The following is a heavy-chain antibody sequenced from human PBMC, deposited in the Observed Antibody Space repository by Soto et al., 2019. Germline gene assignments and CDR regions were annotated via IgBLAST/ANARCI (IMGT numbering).Heavy chain of an antibody. CDR1: GFTFSDYY. J-gene: IGHJ4*02. CDR2: ISSSGSTI. Sequence: QVQLVESGGGLVKPGGSLRLSCAASGFTFSDYYMSWIRQAPGKGLEWVSYISSSGSTIYYADSVKGRFTISRDNAKNSLYLQMSSLRAEDTAVYYCARFETLYYDFWSGYYLDYWGQGTLVTVSS. CDR3: ARFETLYYDFWSGYYLDY. D-gene: IGHD3-3*01. V-gene: IGHV3-11*01.